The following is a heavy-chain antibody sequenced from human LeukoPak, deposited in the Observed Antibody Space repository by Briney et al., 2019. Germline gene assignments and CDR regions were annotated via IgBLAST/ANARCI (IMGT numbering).Heavy chain of an antibody. CDR2: MNPNSGNT. CDR3: ARAVRVRRVCYYMGV. Sequence: ASVKVSCKASGYTFTSYDINWVRQATGQGLEWMGWMNPNSGNTGYAQKFQGRVTMTRNTSISTAYMELSSLRSEDTAVYYCARAVRVRRVCYYMGVRGKGTTVTVSS. V-gene: IGHV1-8*01. CDR1: GYTFTSYD. D-gene: IGHD3-10*01. J-gene: IGHJ6*03.